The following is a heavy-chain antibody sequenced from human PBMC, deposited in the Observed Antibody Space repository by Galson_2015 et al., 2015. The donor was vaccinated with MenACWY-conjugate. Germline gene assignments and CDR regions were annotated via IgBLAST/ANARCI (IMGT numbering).Heavy chain of an antibody. CDR3: ARIPVGDSYFDF. V-gene: IGHV3-7*04. D-gene: IGHD2-21*02. Sequence: SLRLSCAASGFTFSLYWMTWVRQAPGKGLEWVANIKEEGSETYYIDSVTGRFIISRDNAKKSLDLQMNSLRAEDTAVYYCARIPVGDSYFDFWGRGALVIVSS. CDR1: GFTFSLYW. J-gene: IGHJ4*02. CDR2: IKEEGSET.